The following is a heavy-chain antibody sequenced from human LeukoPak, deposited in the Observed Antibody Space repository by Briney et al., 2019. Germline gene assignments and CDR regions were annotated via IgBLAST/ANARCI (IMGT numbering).Heavy chain of an antibody. V-gene: IGHV4-61*02. CDR1: GGSISSGSYY. Sequence: SETLSLTCTVSGGSISSGSYYWSWIRQPAGKGLECIGRIYTSGSTNYNPSLKSRVTISVDTSKNQFSLKLSSVTAADTAVYYCAREDLRGVYYWGQGTLVTVSS. CDR2: IYTSGST. D-gene: IGHD3-10*01. CDR3: AREDLRGVYY. J-gene: IGHJ4*02.